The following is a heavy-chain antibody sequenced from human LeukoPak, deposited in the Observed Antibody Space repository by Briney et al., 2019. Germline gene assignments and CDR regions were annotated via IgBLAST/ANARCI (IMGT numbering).Heavy chain of an antibody. Sequence: SETLSLTCAVYGGSFSGYYWSWIRQPPGKGLEWIGEINHSGSTNYNPSLKSRVTISVDTSKNPFSLKLSSVTAADTAVYYCARGRMSLYSSSSSVGMDVWGKGTTVTVSS. CDR2: INHSGST. V-gene: IGHV4-34*01. CDR3: ARGRMSLYSSSSSVGMDV. D-gene: IGHD6-6*01. CDR1: GGSFSGYY. J-gene: IGHJ6*03.